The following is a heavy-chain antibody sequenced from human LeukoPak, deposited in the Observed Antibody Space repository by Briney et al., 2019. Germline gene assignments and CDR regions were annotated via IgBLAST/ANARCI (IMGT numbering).Heavy chain of an antibody. CDR2: IYYSGST. Sequence: SETLSLTCTVSGGSISSSSYYWGWIRQPPGKGLEGIGSIYYSGSTYYNPSLKSRVTISVDTSKNQFSLKLSSVTAADTAVYYCARGALQTWFGELLSDHLDYWGQGTLVTVSS. CDR3: ARGALQTWFGELLSDHLDY. J-gene: IGHJ4*02. V-gene: IGHV4-39*07. CDR1: GGSISSSSYY. D-gene: IGHD3-10*01.